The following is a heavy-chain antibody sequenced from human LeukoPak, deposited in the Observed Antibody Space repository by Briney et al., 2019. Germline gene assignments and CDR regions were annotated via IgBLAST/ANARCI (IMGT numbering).Heavy chain of an antibody. V-gene: IGHV3-7*01. Sequence: GGSLRLSCKVSGFTFRNYWMSWVRQAPGKGLEWVATIKQDGSEIYYVDSVKGRFTIPRDNAKNSLYLQMRSLRAEDTAVYYCAKAFDNNGYVTFDFWGQGTLVTVSS. J-gene: IGHJ4*02. D-gene: IGHD3-22*01. CDR1: GFTFRNYW. CDR2: IKQDGSEI. CDR3: AKAFDNNGYVTFDF.